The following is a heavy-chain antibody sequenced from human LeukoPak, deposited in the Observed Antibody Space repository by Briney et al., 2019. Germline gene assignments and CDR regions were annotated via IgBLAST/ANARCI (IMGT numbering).Heavy chain of an antibody. CDR1: GFTFSRYW. V-gene: IGHV3-74*01. CDR2: INSDGSGT. CDR3: ARDIGYNSGMDV. Sequence: PGGSLRLSCAASGFTFSRYWMHWVRQAPGKGLVWVSRINSDGSGTIYADSVQGRFTISSDNAENTLNLQMHSLRAEDTAVYFCARDIGYNSGMDVWGQGTTVTVSS. D-gene: IGHD3-3*01. J-gene: IGHJ6*02.